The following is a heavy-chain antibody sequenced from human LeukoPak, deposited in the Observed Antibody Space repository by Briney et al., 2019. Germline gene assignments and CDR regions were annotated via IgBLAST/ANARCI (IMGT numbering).Heavy chain of an antibody. CDR2: ISPNSGKT. D-gene: IGHD2-2*01. CDR3: GRDGDYSTSGRLGTFDF. J-gene: IGHJ3*01. CDR1: GYTFTNYG. V-gene: IGHV1-18*01. Sequence: ASVKVSCKASGYTFTNYGISWVRQAPGQGLEWMGWISPNSGKTNYAQKLQDRLTMTTDTSASTAYMELRSLTSDDTAVYFCGRDGDYSTSGRLGTFDFGGQGTMVSVSS.